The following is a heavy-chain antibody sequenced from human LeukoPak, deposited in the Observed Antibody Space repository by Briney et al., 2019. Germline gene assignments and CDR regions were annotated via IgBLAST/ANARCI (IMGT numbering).Heavy chain of an antibody. CDR3: ASNYYDSSGFDY. CDR1: GGSISSYY. CDR2: IYYSGST. D-gene: IGHD3-22*01. J-gene: IGHJ4*02. V-gene: IGHV4-59*08. Sequence: SENLSLTCTVSGGSISSYYWSWIRQPPGKGLEWIGYIYYSGSTNYNPSLKSRVTISVDTSKNQFSLKLSSVTAADTAVYYCASNYYDSSGFDYWGQGTLVTVSS.